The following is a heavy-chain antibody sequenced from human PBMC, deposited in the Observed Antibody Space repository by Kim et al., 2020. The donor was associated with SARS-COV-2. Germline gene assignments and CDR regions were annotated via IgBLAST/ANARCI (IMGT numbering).Heavy chain of an antibody. CDR3: VKVAAVDSESYSCFDS. CDR2: ISRNGRTR. V-gene: IGHV3-9*01. CDR1: GFNFTDID. D-gene: IGHD3-22*01. J-gene: IGHJ4*02. Sequence: GGSLRLSCAASGFNFTDIDMHWVRQVPGKGLEWVSDISRNGRTRDYADSMKGRVIISRDNAKNSLYLQMTSLKPEDSALYYCVKVAAVDSESYSCFDSGGQGTVVPLPA.